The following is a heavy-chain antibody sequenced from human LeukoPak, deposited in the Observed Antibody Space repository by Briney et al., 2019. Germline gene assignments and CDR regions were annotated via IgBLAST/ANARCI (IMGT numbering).Heavy chain of an antibody. CDR2: ISSSSSYK. J-gene: IGHJ4*02. V-gene: IGHV3-21*01. CDR1: GFTFSSYS. CDR3: ASVFRSSGYLYYFDY. Sequence: PGGSLGLSCAASGFTFSSYSMNWVRQAPGKGLEWVSSISSSSSYKYYADSVKGRFTISRDNAKNSLYLQMNSLRAEDTAVYYCASVFRSSGYLYYFDYWGQRTLVTVSS. D-gene: IGHD3-22*01.